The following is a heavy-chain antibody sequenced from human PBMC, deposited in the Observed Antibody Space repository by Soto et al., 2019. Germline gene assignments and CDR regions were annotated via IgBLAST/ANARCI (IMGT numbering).Heavy chain of an antibody. V-gene: IGHV1-18*04. J-gene: IGHJ4*02. CDR1: GYTFTSYG. Sequence: ASVKVSCKASGYTFTSYGISWVRQAPGQGLEWMGWISAYNGNTNYAQKLQGRVTMTTDTSTSTAYMELRSLRSDDTAVYYCARDLGYSGYDYPVDYWGQGTLVTVSS. CDR2: ISAYNGNT. D-gene: IGHD5-12*01. CDR3: ARDLGYSGYDYPVDY.